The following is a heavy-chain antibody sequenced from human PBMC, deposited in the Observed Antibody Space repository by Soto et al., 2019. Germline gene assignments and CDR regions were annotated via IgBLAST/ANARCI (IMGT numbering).Heavy chain of an antibody. CDR3: ARGGLVGATTADYYYYGMDV. CDR2: IIPIFGTA. J-gene: IGHJ6*02. Sequence: QVQLVQSGAEVKKPGSSVKVSCKASGGTFSSYAISWVRQAPGQGLEWMGGIIPIFGTANYAQKFRGRVTITADKSTSTAYMELSSLRSEDTAVYYCARGGLVGATTADYYYYGMDVWGQGTTVTVSS. V-gene: IGHV1-69*06. CDR1: GGTFSSYA. D-gene: IGHD1-26*01.